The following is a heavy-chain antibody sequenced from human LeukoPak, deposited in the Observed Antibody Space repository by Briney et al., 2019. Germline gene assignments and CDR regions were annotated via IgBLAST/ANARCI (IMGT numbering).Heavy chain of an antibody. CDR2: INHSGST. Sequence: SETLSLTCAVYGGSFSGYYWSWIRQPPGKGLEWIGEINHSGSTNYNPSLKSRVTISVDTSKNQFSLKLSSVTAADTAVYYCASSGHTYYYDSSGYAFDIWGQGTMVTVSS. D-gene: IGHD3-22*01. V-gene: IGHV4-34*01. CDR1: GGSFSGYY. CDR3: ASSGHTYYYDSSGYAFDI. J-gene: IGHJ3*02.